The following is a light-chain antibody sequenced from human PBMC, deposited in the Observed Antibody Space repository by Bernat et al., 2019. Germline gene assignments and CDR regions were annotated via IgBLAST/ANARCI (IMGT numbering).Light chain of an antibody. V-gene: IGLV1-47*02. CDR2: SNN. J-gene: IGLJ3*02. Sequence: QSVVTQPPSASGTPGQRVTISCSGSSSNIGSNYVYWHQQVPGTAPKLLIYSNNQRPSGVPDRFSGSKSGTSASLAISGLRSEDEADYYCAAWDDSLTGRVFGGGTKLTVL. CDR3: AAWDDSLTGRV. CDR1: SSNIGSNY.